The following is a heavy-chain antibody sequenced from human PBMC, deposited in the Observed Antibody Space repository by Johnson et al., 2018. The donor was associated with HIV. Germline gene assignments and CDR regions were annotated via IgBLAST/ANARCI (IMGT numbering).Heavy chain of an antibody. CDR3: ARGTRAEGLTGRNAFDI. V-gene: IGHV3-30-3*01. J-gene: IGHJ3*02. D-gene: IGHD1-20*01. CDR2: ISYDGNNT. Sequence: QVQLVESGGGVVQPGRSLRLSCSASGFTFSSYAMHWVRQAPGKGLEWVAVISYDGNNTYNADSVKGRFTISRDNPRNTLYLQMNSLRAEDTALYYCARGTRAEGLTGRNAFDIWGQGTMVTVSS. CDR1: GFTFSSYA.